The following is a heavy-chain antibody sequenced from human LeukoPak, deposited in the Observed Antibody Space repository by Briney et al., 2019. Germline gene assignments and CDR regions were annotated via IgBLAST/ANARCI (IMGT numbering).Heavy chain of an antibody. Sequence: SETLSLTCTVSGGSISSYYWSWIRQPPGKGLEWIGYIYYSGSTNYNPSLKSRVTISVDTSKNQFSLKLSSVTAADTAVYYCAREGYSSGGYAFDIWGQGTLVTVSS. CDR2: IYYSGST. CDR3: AREGYSSGGYAFDI. V-gene: IGHV4-59*01. CDR1: GGSISSYY. J-gene: IGHJ4*02. D-gene: IGHD6-25*01.